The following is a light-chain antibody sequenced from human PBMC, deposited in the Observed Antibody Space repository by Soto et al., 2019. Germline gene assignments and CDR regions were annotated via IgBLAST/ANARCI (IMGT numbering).Light chain of an antibody. Sequence: QPVLTQPPSASGAPGQRVTISCSGSSSNTGSNYVYWYQQLPGTAPKLLIYRNNQRPSGVPDRFSGSKSGTSASLAISGLRSEDEADYSCAAWDDSLSGFVFGAGTKLTVL. CDR1: SSNTGSNY. J-gene: IGLJ1*01. V-gene: IGLV1-47*01. CDR3: AAWDDSLSGFV. CDR2: RNN.